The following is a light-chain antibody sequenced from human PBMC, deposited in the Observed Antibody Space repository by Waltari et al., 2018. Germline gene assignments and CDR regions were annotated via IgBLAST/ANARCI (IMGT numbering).Light chain of an antibody. CDR1: TFRDSY. CDR2: GQN. V-gene: IGLV3-19*01. CDR3: NSRDRNGDLYV. J-gene: IGLJ1*01. Sequence: SSELTQDPAVSVALGQPVRVTCPGDTFRDSYASWYQQKPGQAPNLVVYGQNNRPSGIPDRFSGSGSRTTASLTITGAQAEDEAVYYCNSRDRNGDLYVFGSGTKVTVL.